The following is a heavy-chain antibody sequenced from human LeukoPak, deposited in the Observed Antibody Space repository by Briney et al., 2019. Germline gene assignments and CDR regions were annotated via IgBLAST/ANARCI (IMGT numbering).Heavy chain of an antibody. V-gene: IGHV3-7*01. CDR1: GFTFTNYW. CDR3: AGNLMDV. CDR2: TNQDGGET. J-gene: IGHJ6*02. D-gene: IGHD4-23*01. Sequence: PGGSLRLSCAASGFTFTNYWMTWVRQAPGKGLEWVANTNQDGGETHYVDSVKGRYTISRDNAKYSLYLQMNSLRVEDTAVYYCAGNLMDVWGQGTTVTVSS.